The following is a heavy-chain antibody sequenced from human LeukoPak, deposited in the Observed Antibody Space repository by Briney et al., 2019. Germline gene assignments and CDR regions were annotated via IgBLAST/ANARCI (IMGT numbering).Heavy chain of an antibody. CDR2: IYPGDSDT. J-gene: IGHJ4*02. D-gene: IGHD6-13*01. CDR3: ARRRKYSSSWYGFDY. CDR1: GYSFTGYW. Sequence: GESLKISCKGSGYSFTGYWIGWVRQMPGKGLEWMGIIYPGDSDTRYSPSFQGQVTISADKSISTAYLQWSSLKASDTAMYYCARRRKYSSSWYGFDYWGQGTLVTASS. V-gene: IGHV5-51*01.